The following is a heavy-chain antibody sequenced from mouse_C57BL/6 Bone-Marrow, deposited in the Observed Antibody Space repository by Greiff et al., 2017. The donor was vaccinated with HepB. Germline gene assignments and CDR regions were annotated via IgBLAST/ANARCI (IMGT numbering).Heavy chain of an antibody. CDR1: GYTFTDHT. CDR3: ARLDYGSSFYWYFDV. J-gene: IGHJ1*03. CDR2: IYPRDGST. Sequence: QVQLQQSDAELVKPGASVKLSCKVSGYTFTDHTIHWMKQRPEQGLEWIGYIYPRDGSTKYNEKFKGKATLTADKSSSTAYMQLNSLTSEDSAVYFCARLDYGSSFYWYFDVRGTGTTVTVSS. D-gene: IGHD1-1*01. V-gene: IGHV1-78*01.